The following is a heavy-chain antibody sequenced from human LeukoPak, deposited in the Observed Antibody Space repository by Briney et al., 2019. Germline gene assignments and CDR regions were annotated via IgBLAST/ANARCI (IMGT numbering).Heavy chain of an antibody. CDR1: GGSISRGGYY. V-gene: IGHV4-31*03. Sequence: SQTLSLACTVSGGSISRGGYYCSWIRQHPGKCLEWIGCMVYSGSTHYNPSLKSRVIISVDTSKNQFSLNLISVTAAATAVYYCARGFDSSKVGYWGQGTLVTVSS. J-gene: IGHJ4*02. CDR2: MVYSGST. D-gene: IGHD6-13*01. CDR3: ARGFDSSKVGY.